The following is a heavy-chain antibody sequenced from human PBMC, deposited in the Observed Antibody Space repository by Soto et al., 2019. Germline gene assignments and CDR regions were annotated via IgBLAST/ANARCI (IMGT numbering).Heavy chain of an antibody. V-gene: IGHV3-33*01. J-gene: IGHJ4*02. CDR2: IWYDGSNK. D-gene: IGHD6-13*01. CDR3: ARVAGRAAAPFDY. Sequence: QVQLVESGGGVVQPGRSLRLSCAASGFTFSSYGMHWVRQAPGKGLEWVAVIWYDGSNKYYADSVKGRFTISRDNSKNTLYLQMNSLRAEDTAVYYCARVAGRAAAPFDYWGQGTLVTVSS. CDR1: GFTFSSYG.